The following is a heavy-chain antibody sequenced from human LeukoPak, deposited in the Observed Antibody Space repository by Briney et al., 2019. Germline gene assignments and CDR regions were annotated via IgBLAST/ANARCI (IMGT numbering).Heavy chain of an antibody. Sequence: SETLSLTCTVSRGSISSSSYYWGWIRQPPGKGLEWIGSIYYSGSTYYNPSLKSRVTISVDTSKNQFSLKLSSVTAADTAVYYCARELSSSFLVFRGDAFDIWGQGTMVTVSS. V-gene: IGHV4-39*07. J-gene: IGHJ3*02. CDR1: RGSISSSSYY. CDR2: IYYSGST. CDR3: ARELSSSFLVFRGDAFDI. D-gene: IGHD6-13*01.